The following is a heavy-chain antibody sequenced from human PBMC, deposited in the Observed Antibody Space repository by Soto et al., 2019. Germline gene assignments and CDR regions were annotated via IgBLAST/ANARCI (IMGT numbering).Heavy chain of an antibody. D-gene: IGHD3-9*01. V-gene: IGHV1-69*13. CDR1: GGTFSSYA. Sequence: GASVKVSCKASGGTFSSYAISWVRQAPGQGLEWMGGIIPIFGTANYAQKFQGRVTITADESTSTAYMGLSSLRSEDTAVYFCARAPDILTGYLDLYYFDYWGQGTLVTVSS. J-gene: IGHJ4*02. CDR2: IIPIFGTA. CDR3: ARAPDILTGYLDLYYFDY.